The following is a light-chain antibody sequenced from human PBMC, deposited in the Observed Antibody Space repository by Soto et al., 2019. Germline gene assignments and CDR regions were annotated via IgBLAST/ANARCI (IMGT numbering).Light chain of an antibody. CDR2: DAS. Sequence: EIVLTQSPGTLSLSPGEGATLSCRASQSVTNNYLAWYQQKPGQAPRLLIYDASSRASGIPDRFSGSASGTDFTLTIRRLEPEDFAVYYCQQYGSSPLTFGRGTKVESK. CDR1: QSVTNNY. V-gene: IGKV3-20*01. J-gene: IGKJ4*01. CDR3: QQYGSSPLT.